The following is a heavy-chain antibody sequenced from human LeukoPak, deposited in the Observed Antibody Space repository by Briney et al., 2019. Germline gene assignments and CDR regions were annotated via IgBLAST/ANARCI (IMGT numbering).Heavy chain of an antibody. D-gene: IGHD3-22*01. Sequence: SETLSLTCTVSGGSIRSSSYYWGWIRQPPGKGLEWIGSIYYSGSTYYNPSLKSRFTISVDTSKNQFSLKLSSVTAADTAVYYCARHDSSGQGAFDIWGQGTMVTVSS. CDR3: ARHDSSGQGAFDI. V-gene: IGHV4-39*01. CDR1: GGSIRSSSYY. CDR2: IYYSGST. J-gene: IGHJ3*02.